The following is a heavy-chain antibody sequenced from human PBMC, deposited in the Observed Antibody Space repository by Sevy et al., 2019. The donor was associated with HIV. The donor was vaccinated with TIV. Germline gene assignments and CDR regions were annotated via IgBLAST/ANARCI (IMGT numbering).Heavy chain of an antibody. V-gene: IGHV3-30-3*01. Sequence: GGSLRLSCAASGFTFSSYAMHWVRQAPGTGLEWVAVISYDGSNKYYADSVKGRFTISRDNSKNTLYLQMNSLRAEDTAVYYCAREYGGTDYWGQGTLVTVSS. CDR2: ISYDGSNK. CDR1: GFTFSSYA. D-gene: IGHD3-16*01. CDR3: AREYGGTDY. J-gene: IGHJ4*02.